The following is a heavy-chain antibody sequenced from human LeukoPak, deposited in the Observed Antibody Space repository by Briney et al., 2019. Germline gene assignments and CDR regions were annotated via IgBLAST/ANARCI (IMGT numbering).Heavy chain of an antibody. CDR3: AKGGWSLDF. Sequence: PSETLSLTCTVSGGAISNYYWGWIRQPPGKELEWIGYIHYTGSTNYNPTLKSRVTISVDMSKNQFSLNMNSVTAADTAVYYCAKGGWSLDFWGQGILVTVSS. CDR2: IHYTGST. D-gene: IGHD6-19*01. V-gene: IGHV4-59*01. J-gene: IGHJ4*02. CDR1: GGAISNYY.